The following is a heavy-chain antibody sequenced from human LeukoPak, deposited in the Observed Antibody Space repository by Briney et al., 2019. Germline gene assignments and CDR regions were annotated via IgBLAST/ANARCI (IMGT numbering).Heavy chain of an antibody. Sequence: GGSLGLSCAASGFTVSSNYMSWVRQAPGKGLEWVSVIYSGGSTYYADSVKGRFTISRDNSKNTLYLQMNSLRAEDTAVYYCARASGMIVVVPDYWGQGTLVTVSS. CDR2: IYSGGST. J-gene: IGHJ4*02. V-gene: IGHV3-66*01. CDR1: GFTVSSNY. D-gene: IGHD3-22*01. CDR3: ARASGMIVVVPDY.